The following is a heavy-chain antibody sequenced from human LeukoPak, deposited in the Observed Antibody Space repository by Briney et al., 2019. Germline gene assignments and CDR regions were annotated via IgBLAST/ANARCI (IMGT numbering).Heavy chain of an antibody. V-gene: IGHV4-34*01. CDR1: GGSFSGYY. D-gene: IGHD2-15*01. Sequence: KSSETLSLTCAVYGGSFSGYYWSWIRQPPGKGLEWIGEINHSGSTNYNPSLKSRVTISVDTSKNQFSLKLSSVTAADTAVYYCARGRRVVVAATGGWFXPWGQGTLVTVSS. CDR2: INHSGST. CDR3: ARGRRVVVAATGGWFXP. J-gene: IGHJ5*02.